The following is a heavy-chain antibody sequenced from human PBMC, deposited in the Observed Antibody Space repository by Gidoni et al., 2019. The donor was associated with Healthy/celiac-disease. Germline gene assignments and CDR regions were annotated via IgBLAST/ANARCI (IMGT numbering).Heavy chain of an antibody. V-gene: IGHV3-33*01. Sequence: QVQLVESGGGVVQPGRSLRLSCAASGFTFSSYGMHWVRQAPGKGLEWVAVIWYDGSNKYYADSVKGRFTISRDNSKNTLYLQMNSLRAEDTAVYYCAREGKGPRSPGDFDYWGQGTLVTVSS. CDR2: IWYDGSNK. CDR3: AREGKGPRSPGDFDY. J-gene: IGHJ4*02. D-gene: IGHD3-10*01. CDR1: GFTFSSYG.